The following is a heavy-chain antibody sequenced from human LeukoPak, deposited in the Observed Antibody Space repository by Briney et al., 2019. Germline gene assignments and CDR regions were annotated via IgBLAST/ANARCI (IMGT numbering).Heavy chain of an antibody. D-gene: IGHD3-3*01. V-gene: IGHV5-51*01. CDR2: IYPGDSDT. Sequence: GESLQISCKGSGSTFSSYWIGWVRQLPGKGLEWMGIIYPGDSDTRYSPSLQGQVTISVDTSIGTAYLQWSSLKASDTAIYYCARQNDFRLDYWGQGTLVTVSS. CDR1: GSTFSSYW. J-gene: IGHJ4*02. CDR3: ARQNDFRLDY.